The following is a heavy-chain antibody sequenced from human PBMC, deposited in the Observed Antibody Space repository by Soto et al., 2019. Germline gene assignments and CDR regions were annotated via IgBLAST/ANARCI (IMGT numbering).Heavy chain of an antibody. Sequence: QVQLVQSGAEVKKPGASVKVSCKTSGYTFTSYDINWVRQATGHGLEWMGWMNPNSGNTGYAQNLQGRVTMTRNNSISTAYMELSGLRSDDTAVYYCARGRSTSWFSDYWGQGTLVTVSS. J-gene: IGHJ4*02. CDR2: MNPNSGNT. CDR1: GYTFTSYD. CDR3: ARGRSTSWFSDY. D-gene: IGHD6-13*01. V-gene: IGHV1-8*01.